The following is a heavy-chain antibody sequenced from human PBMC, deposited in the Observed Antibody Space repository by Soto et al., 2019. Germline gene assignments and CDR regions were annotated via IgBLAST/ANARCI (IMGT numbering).Heavy chain of an antibody. J-gene: IGHJ4*02. CDR3: ARTLSWRRGPFDY. D-gene: IGHD2-15*01. Sequence: XGALIVSCSASGFICNTYSMNWVRQAPGKGLEWVSYISGSSQTIFYADSVRGRFTISRDNANNSTYLQMVSLRDEDTAVYYCARTLSWRRGPFDYWGQGTLVTVSS. CDR1: GFICNTYS. V-gene: IGHV3-48*02. CDR2: ISGSSQTI.